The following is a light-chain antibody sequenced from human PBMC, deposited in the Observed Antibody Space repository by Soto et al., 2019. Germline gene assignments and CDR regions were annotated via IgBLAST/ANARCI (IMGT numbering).Light chain of an antibody. Sequence: QSALTQPASVSGSPGQSITISCTGTSSDVGGYNYVYWYQQHPGKAPKLMIYDVSNRPSGVSNRSSGSKSGNTASLTISGLQAEDEADYYCSSYTSSSTLDVVFGGGTKLTVL. CDR2: DVS. CDR1: SSDVGGYNY. J-gene: IGLJ2*01. CDR3: SSYTSSSTLDVV. V-gene: IGLV2-14*01.